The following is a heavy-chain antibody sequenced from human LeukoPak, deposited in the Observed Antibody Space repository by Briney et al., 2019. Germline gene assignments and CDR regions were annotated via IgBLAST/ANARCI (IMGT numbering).Heavy chain of an antibody. D-gene: IGHD3-16*01. V-gene: IGHV1-2*05. CDR3: ARGGVQTGGAMKVFDI. CDR1: GYTFTGYY. CDR2: INPNSGGT. Sequence: ASVKVSCKASGYTFTGYYMHWVRQAPGQGLEWMGRINPNSGGTNYAQKFQGRVTMTRDTSISTAYMELSRLRSDDTVVYYCARGGVQTGGAMKVFDIGGKGKMVTVSS. J-gene: IGHJ3*02.